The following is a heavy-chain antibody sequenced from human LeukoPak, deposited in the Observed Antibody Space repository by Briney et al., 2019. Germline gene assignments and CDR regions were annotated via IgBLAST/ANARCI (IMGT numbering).Heavy chain of an antibody. CDR2: INPNSGGT. CDR1: GYTFTGYF. Sequence: ASVKVSCKASGYTFTGYFVHWVRQAPGQGLEWMGWINPNSGGTNYAQKFQGRVTMTRDTSISTAYMELSRLRSDDTAVYYCARTEQWLVLDYWGQGTLVTVSS. D-gene: IGHD6-19*01. CDR3: ARTEQWLVLDY. J-gene: IGHJ4*02. V-gene: IGHV1-2*02.